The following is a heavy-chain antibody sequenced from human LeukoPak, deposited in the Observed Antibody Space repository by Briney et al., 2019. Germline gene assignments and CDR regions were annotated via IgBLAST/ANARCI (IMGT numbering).Heavy chain of an antibody. J-gene: IGHJ6*02. V-gene: IGHV4-4*07. CDR3: AREGEVVVAPHYGMDV. D-gene: IGHD2-15*01. Sequence: SETLSLTCTVSGGSISSYYWSWIRQPAGKGLEWIGRIYTRGSTNYNPSIKSRVTMSVDTSKNQFSLKMSSVTAADTAVYYCAREGEVVVAPHYGMDVWGQGTTVTVSS. CDR1: GGSISSYY. CDR2: IYTRGST.